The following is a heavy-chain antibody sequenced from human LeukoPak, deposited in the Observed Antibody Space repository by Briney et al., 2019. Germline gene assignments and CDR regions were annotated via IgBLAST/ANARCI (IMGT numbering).Heavy chain of an antibody. CDR2: ISGDGSNT. CDR3: TSPRTYCDFWSGYRFDF. J-gene: IGHJ3*01. Sequence: GGSLRLSCAASGFTFSHLWMHWVRQVPGEGLVWVSRISGDGSNTNYADSVKGRFTISRDNARNTLYLQMNSLRAEDTAVYYCTSPRTYCDFWSGYRFDFWGRGTMVTVS. V-gene: IGHV3-74*01. CDR1: GFTFSHLW. D-gene: IGHD3-3*01.